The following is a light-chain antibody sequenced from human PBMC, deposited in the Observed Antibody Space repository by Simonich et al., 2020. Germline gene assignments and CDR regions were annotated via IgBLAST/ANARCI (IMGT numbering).Light chain of an antibody. CDR2: YFI. CDR1: SSDVGGYNY. V-gene: IGLV2-14*01. CDR3: SSYTSSRV. J-gene: IGLJ2*01. Sequence: QSALTQPASVSGSPGQSITISCTGTSSDVGGYNYVSWYQQHPGKAPRLMISYFIKRPSGVSNRFSGSKSGITASLTISGLQAEDEADYYCSSYTSSRVFGGGTKLTVL.